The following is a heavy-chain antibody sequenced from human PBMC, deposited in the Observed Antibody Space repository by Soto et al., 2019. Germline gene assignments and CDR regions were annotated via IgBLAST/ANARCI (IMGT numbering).Heavy chain of an antibody. J-gene: IGHJ4*02. CDR3: ARALGVYCGGDCALDY. CDR1: GFTFSSYG. D-gene: IGHD2-21*02. CDR2: IWYDGSNK. Sequence: QVQLVESGGGVVQPGRSLRLSCAASGFTFSSYGMHWVRQAPGKGLEWVAVIWYDGSNKYYADSVKGRFTISRDNSKNTLYLQMNSLRAEDTAVYYCARALGVYCGGDCALDYWRQGTLVTVSS. V-gene: IGHV3-33*01.